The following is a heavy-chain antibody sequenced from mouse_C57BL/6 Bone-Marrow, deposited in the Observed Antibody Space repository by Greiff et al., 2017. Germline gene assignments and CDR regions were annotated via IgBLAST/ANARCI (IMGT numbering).Heavy chain of an antibody. CDR3: AGNKNDGYHGLSAMDY. J-gene: IGHJ4*01. CDR2: IWTGGGT. CDR1: GFSLTSYA. V-gene: IGHV2-9-1*01. Sequence: VKLVESGPGLVAPSQSLSITCTVSGFSLTSYAISWVRQPPGKGLEWLGVIWTGGGTNYNSALKSRLSISKDNSKSQVFLKMNSLQTGDTARYYSAGNKNDGYHGLSAMDYWGQGTSVTVSS. D-gene: IGHD2-3*01.